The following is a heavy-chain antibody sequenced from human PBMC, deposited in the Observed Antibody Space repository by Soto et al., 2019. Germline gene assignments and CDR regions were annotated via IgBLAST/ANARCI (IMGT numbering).Heavy chain of an antibody. D-gene: IGHD3-9*01. CDR1: GFTFSSYG. Sequence: QVQLVESGGGVVQPGRSLRLSCAASGFTFSSYGMHWVRQAPGKGLEWLADIWYDGNNKYYAEFVKGRFTISRDNSKNTLYLQMSSLRAEDTAVYYCVRDGGYYDILTGYFDSWGQGTLVTVSS. V-gene: IGHV3-33*01. CDR3: VRDGGYYDILTGYFDS. CDR2: IWYDGNNK. J-gene: IGHJ5*01.